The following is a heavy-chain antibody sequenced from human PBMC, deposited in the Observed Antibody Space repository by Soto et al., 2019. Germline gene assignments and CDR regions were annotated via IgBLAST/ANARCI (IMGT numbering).Heavy chain of an antibody. CDR3: ARHVSTVTTVDY. CDR2: IYYSGST. V-gene: IGHV4-59*08. Sequence: SETLSLTCTVSGGSISSYYWSWIRQPPGKGLEWIGDIYYSGSTNYNPSLKSRVTISVDTSKNQFSLKLSAVTAADTAVYYCARHVSTVTTVDYWGQVTLVTVSS. D-gene: IGHD4-17*01. CDR1: GGSISSYY. J-gene: IGHJ4*02.